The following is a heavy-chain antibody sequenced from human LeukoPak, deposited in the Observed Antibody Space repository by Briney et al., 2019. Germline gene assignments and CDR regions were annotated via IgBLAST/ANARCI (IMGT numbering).Heavy chain of an antibody. V-gene: IGHV4-39*01. Sequence: SETLSLTCTVSGGSISSSSYYWGWIRQPPGKGLEWIGSIYYSGSTYYNPSLKSRVTISVDTSKNQFSLKLSSVTAADTAVYYCARHGYATSWFDPWGQGTLATVSS. D-gene: IGHD5-12*01. CDR3: ARHGYATSWFDP. CDR2: IYYSGST. J-gene: IGHJ5*02. CDR1: GGSISSSSYY.